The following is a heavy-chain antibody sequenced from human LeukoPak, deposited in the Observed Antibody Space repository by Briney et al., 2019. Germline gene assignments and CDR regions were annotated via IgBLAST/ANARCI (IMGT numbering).Heavy chain of an antibody. V-gene: IGHV3-30-3*01. CDR3: ARGGYRVVPAAILFDY. Sequence: GGSLRLSCAASGFTFSSYAMHWVRQAPGKGLEWVAVISYDGSNKYYADSVKGRFTISRDNSKNTLYLQMNSLRAEDTAVYYCARGGYRVVPAAILFDYWGQGTLVTVSS. CDR2: ISYDGSNK. CDR1: GFTFSSYA. J-gene: IGHJ4*02. D-gene: IGHD2-2*01.